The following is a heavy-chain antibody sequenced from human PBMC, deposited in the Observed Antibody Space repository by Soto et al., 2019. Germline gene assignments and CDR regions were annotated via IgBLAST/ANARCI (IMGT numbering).Heavy chain of an antibody. CDR1: GFAVSDFY. D-gene: IGHD2-21*02. V-gene: IGHV3-11*01. CDR2: IRNVPTTT. CDR3: AKNTAGTVVTTKYFEY. Sequence: QVQLVESGGGLVKPGGSLRLSCAASGFAVSDFYMSWVRQAPGKGLEWISYIRNVPTTTYYADSVKGRFTISRDSANNSVYLQMNSLRAEATAVYYCAKNTAGTVVTTKYFEYWGQGTMVTVSS. J-gene: IGHJ1*01.